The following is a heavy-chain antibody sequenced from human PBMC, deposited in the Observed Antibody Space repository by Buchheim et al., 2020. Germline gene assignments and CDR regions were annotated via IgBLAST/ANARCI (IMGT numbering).Heavy chain of an antibody. CDR3: TTLWASSWKHF. J-gene: IGHJ4*02. D-gene: IGHD6-13*01. Sequence: EVQLVESGGALVKPGVSLRLSCAASGFTFSDAWMSWVRQAPGKGLEWVGRIKSKTDGGTTDFAAPVTGRFSISRDDSKNTVFLHMNSLRIEDTAVYYCTTLWASSWKHFWGQGTL. CDR1: GFTFSDAW. V-gene: IGHV3-15*02. CDR2: IKSKTDGGTT.